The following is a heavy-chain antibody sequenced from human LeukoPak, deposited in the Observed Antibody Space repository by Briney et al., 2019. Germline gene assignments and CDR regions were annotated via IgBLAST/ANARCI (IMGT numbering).Heavy chain of an antibody. Sequence: PSETLSLTCAVYGGSLSGHSWSWIRQSPGKGLESIGEINYSGRTNYNPSLKSRVSISVDTSRNQFSPKLSSVTAADTAVYYCAGWGLSETYLIFDYWGQGTLVTVST. J-gene: IGHJ4*02. CDR1: GGSLSGHS. V-gene: IGHV4-34*01. D-gene: IGHD3-10*01. CDR3: AGWGLSETYLIFDY. CDR2: INYSGRT.